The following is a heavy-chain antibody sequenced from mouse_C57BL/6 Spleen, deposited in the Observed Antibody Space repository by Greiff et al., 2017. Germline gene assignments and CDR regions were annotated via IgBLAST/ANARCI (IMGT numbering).Heavy chain of an antibody. Sequence: VQLQQSGAELAKPGASVKLSCKASGYTFTSYWMHWVKQRPGQGLEWIGYINPSSGYTKYNQKFKDKATLTADKSSSTAYMQLSSLTYEDSAVYYCARTPYDYDEGAWFAYWGQGTLVIVSA. CDR3: ARTPYDYDEGAWFAY. V-gene: IGHV1-7*01. J-gene: IGHJ3*01. CDR1: GYTFTSYW. CDR2: INPSSGYT. D-gene: IGHD2-4*01.